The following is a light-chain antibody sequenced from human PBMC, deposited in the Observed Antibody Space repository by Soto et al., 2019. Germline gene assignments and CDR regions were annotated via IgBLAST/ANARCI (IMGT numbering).Light chain of an antibody. CDR1: QSIVNW. V-gene: IGKV1-5*01. CDR3: QHYNGYSRT. J-gene: IGKJ1*01. Sequence: DIQMTQSPSTLSASVGARVTITCRASQSIVNWLAWYQQKQGKAPKLLIYDASSLESGVPSRFSGSGSGAEFTLTISSLQPDDFATYYCQHYNGYSRTFGQGTKVEIK. CDR2: DAS.